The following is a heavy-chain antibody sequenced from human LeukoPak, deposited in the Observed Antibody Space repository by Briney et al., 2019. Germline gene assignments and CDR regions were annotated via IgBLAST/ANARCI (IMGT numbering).Heavy chain of an antibody. D-gene: IGHD2-2*02. CDR1: GGSISSSDYY. J-gene: IGHJ4*02. CDR2: IYYSGST. Sequence: PSETLSLTCTVSGGSISSSDYYWGWIRQPPGKGLEWIGSIYYSGSTYYNPSLKSRVTISVDTSKNQFSLKLSSVTAADTAVYYCARRTYCSSTSCYTFDYWGQGTLVTVSS. V-gene: IGHV4-39*01. CDR3: ARRTYCSSTSCYTFDY.